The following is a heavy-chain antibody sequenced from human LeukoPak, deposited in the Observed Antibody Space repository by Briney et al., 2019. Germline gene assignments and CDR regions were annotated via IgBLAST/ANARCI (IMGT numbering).Heavy chain of an antibody. J-gene: IGHJ6*02. V-gene: IGHV5-51*01. CDR3: AREYQGVAPVGNYYYYGMDV. CDR1: GYSFTSYW. Sequence: GESLKISCKGSGYSFTSYWIGWVRQMPGKGLEWMGIIYPGDSDTRYSPSFQGQVTISADKSISTAYLQWSSLKASDTAMHYCAREYQGVAPVGNYYYYGMDVWGQGTTVTVSS. D-gene: IGHD2-2*01. CDR2: IYPGDSDT.